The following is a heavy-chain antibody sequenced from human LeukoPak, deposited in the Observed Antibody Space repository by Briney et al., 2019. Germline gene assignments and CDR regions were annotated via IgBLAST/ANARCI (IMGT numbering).Heavy chain of an antibody. J-gene: IGHJ5*02. CDR3: ARKNCYDSSGYKFDP. D-gene: IGHD3-22*01. V-gene: IGHV4-34*01. CDR2: INHSGST. Sequence: SETLSLTCAVYGGSFSGYYWSWIRQPPGKGLEWIGEINHSGSTNYNPSLKSRVTISVDTSKNQFSLKLSSVTAADTAVYYCARKNCYDSSGYKFDPWGQGTLVTVSS. CDR1: GGSFSGYY.